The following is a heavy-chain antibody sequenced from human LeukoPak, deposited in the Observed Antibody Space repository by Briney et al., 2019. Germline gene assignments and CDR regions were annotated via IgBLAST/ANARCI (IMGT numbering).Heavy chain of an antibody. D-gene: IGHD5-12*01. J-gene: IGHJ4*02. CDR1: GFSFNNYA. Sequence: PGGSLRLSCAASGFSFNNYAMGWVRQAPGKGLEWVSIIIASSGSTFYADSVKGRFTISRDNSKNTLYLQMNSLRVEDTAVYYCVKGGYDFVEVAYFDFWGQGTLVTVSS. CDR3: VKGGYDFVEVAYFDF. V-gene: IGHV3-23*01. CDR2: IIASSGST.